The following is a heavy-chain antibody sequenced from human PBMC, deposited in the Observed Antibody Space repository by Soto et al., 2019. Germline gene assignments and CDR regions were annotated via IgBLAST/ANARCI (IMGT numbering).Heavy chain of an antibody. CDR2: ISSSGSTI. J-gene: IGHJ4*02. CDR3: ARTYYDYIWGSYRPPRY. CDR1: GFTFSDYY. Sequence: GGSLRLSCAASGFTFSDYYMSWIRQAPGKGLEWVSYISSSGSTIYYADSVKGRFTISRDNAKNSLYLRMNSLRAEDTAVYYCARTYYDYIWGSYRPPRYWGQGTLVTVSS. D-gene: IGHD3-16*02. V-gene: IGHV3-11*01.